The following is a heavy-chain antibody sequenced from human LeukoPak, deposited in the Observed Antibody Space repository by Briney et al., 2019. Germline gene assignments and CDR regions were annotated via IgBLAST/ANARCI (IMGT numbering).Heavy chain of an antibody. V-gene: IGHV5-51*01. J-gene: IGHJ5*02. CDR1: EYSFTSYW. CDR2: IYPGDSDT. Sequence: GESLKISCKGSEYSFTSYWIGWVRQMPGKGLEWMGIIYPGDSDTRYSPSFQGQVTISADKSISTAFLQWSSLKASDTAMYYCARRYSSSWYWFDPWGQGTLVTVSS. D-gene: IGHD6-13*01. CDR3: ARRYSSSWYWFDP.